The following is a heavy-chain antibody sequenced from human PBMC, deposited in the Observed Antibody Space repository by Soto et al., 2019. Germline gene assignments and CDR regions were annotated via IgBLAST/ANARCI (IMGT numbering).Heavy chain of an antibody. V-gene: IGHV1-69*01. CDR2: IIPVVGIT. J-gene: IGHJ1*01. D-gene: IGHD1-20*01. Sequence: QAQLMQSGAEVKKPGSSVKVSCKASGGTFSGYAINWVRHAPGQGLEWMGGIIPVVGITDYGQNFQGRITIAADESTGTAYMDLRGLRSEDTAVYYCASDPRSITGTTSSEDFQHWGQGTLVRVS. CDR3: ASDPRSITGTTSSEDFQH. CDR1: GGTFSGYA.